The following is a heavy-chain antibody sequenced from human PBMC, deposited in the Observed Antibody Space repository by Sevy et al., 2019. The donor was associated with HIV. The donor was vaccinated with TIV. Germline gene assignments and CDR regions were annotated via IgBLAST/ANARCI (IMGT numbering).Heavy chain of an antibody. Sequence: SETLSLTCTVSGGSISNYYWGWIRQPPGKGLEWIGYIHSNGNTNYNPSLKSRVTISVDTSKNQFSLKLNSVTAADTAVYYCAGYFGSGTCFDYWGQGTLVTVSS. V-gene: IGHV4-59*13. D-gene: IGHD3-10*01. CDR1: GGSISNYY. J-gene: IGHJ4*02. CDR3: AGYFGSGTCFDY. CDR2: IHSNGNT.